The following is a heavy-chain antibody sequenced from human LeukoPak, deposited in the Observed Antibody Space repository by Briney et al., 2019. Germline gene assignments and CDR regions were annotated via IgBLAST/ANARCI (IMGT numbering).Heavy chain of an antibody. D-gene: IGHD6-13*01. Sequence: SETLSLTCAVYGGSFSGYYWSWIRQPPGKGLEWIGEINHSGSTNYNPSLKSRVTISVDTSKNQFSLKLSSVTAADTAVYYCARQGIAAARYWGQGTLVTVSS. CDR3: ARQGIAAARY. J-gene: IGHJ4*02. CDR1: GGSFSGYY. V-gene: IGHV4-34*01. CDR2: INHSGST.